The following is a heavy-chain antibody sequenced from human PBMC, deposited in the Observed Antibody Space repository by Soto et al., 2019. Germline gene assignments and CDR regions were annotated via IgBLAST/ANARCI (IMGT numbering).Heavy chain of an antibody. J-gene: IGHJ4*02. CDR2: INSDGSST. CDR1: GFTFSSYW. V-gene: IGHV3-74*01. CDR3: WGYYSGSVSYFFDY. D-gene: IGHD3-10*01. Sequence: PGGSLRLSCAASGFTFSSYWMHWVRQAAGKGLVWVSRINSDGSSTSYADSVKGRFTISRDNAKNTLYLQMNSLRAEDTAVYYCWGYYSGSVSYFFDYWGQGTLVTVSS.